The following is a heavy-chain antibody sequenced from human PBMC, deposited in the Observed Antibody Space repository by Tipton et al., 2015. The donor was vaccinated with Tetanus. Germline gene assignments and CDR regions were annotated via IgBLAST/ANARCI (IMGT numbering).Heavy chain of an antibody. CDR3: ARRSVSARFDD. D-gene: IGHD6-6*01. V-gene: IGHV4-39*07. CDR2: IYYTGST. CDR1: GFSFGNYV. Sequence: LRLSCTVSGFSFGNYVMNWVRQAPGKGPEWIGSIYYTGSTYYNPSLKSRVTISVDTSKNQFSLKLSSVTAADTAVYYCARRSVSARFDDWGQGTLVTVSS. J-gene: IGHJ4*02.